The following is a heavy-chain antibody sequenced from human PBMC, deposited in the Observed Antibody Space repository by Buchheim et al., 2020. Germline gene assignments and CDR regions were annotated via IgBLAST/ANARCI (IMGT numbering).Heavy chain of an antibody. D-gene: IGHD1-7*01. J-gene: IGHJ4*02. Sequence: QVQLQQWGAGLLKPSETLSLTCAVYGGSFSGYYWSWIRQPPGKGLEWIGEINHSGSTNYNPSLKSRVTISVDTSKTPFSLKLSSVTAADTAVYYCARGRGITGTTDLYYFDYWGQGTL. V-gene: IGHV4-34*01. CDR2: INHSGST. CDR1: GGSFSGYY. CDR3: ARGRGITGTTDLYYFDY.